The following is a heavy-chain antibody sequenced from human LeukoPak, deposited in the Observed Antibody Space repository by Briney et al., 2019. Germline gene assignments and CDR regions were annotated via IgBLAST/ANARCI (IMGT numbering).Heavy chain of an antibody. V-gene: IGHV4-59*01. Sequence: KSSETLSLTCTVSGASLSNYYWNWIRQPPGKGLEWIGFIYDSGSTSYNPSLKRRVTISVDTSKNQFSLKLSSVIAADMAVYYCARDPGYSYGPYYYYYYGMDVWGRGTTVTVSS. J-gene: IGHJ6*02. D-gene: IGHD5-18*01. CDR2: IYDSGST. CDR3: ARDPGYSYGPYYYYYYGMDV. CDR1: GASLSNYY.